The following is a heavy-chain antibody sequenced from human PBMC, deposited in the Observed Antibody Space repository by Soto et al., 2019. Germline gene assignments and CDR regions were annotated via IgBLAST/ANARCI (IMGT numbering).Heavy chain of an antibody. V-gene: IGHV3-23*01. CDR2: FSGSGDST. CDR3: ARDAGELPVVTVGVFVF. J-gene: IGHJ4*02. Sequence: AGGSLRLSCAASGFTFSNYAMSWVRQAPGKGLEWVSAFSGSGDSTFYADSVKGRLTVSRDNSKKTLYLQLNSLRDEDTAVYYCARDAGELPVVTVGVFVFWGRGTLVTVSS. D-gene: IGHD3-22*01. CDR1: GFTFSNYA.